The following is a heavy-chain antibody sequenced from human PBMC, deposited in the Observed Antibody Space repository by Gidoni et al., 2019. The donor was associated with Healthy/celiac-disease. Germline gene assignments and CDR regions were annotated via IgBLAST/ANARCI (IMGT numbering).Heavy chain of an antibody. V-gene: IGHV1-18*01. D-gene: IGHD3-10*01. CDR1: GYTFTSYG. J-gene: IGHJ4*02. CDR3: ARVGAALLWFGEPHPNFDY. Sequence: QVQLVQSGAEVKKPGASVKVSCKASGYTFTSYGISWVRQAPGQGLEWSGWISAYNGNKNYAQKLQGRVTMTTDTSTSTAYMELRSLRSDDTAVYYCARVGAALLWFGEPHPNFDYWGQGTLVTVSS. CDR2: ISAYNGNK.